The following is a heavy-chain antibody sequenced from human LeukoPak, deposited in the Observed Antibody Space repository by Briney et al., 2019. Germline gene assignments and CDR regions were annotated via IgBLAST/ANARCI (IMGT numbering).Heavy chain of an antibody. D-gene: IGHD4-17*01. V-gene: IGHV3-23*01. J-gene: IGHJ3*02. CDR3: AKGQGLTTGAFDI. CDR2: ISGSGGST. Sequence: GGSLRLSCAASGFTFSSSAMSWVRQAPGKGLEWVSAISGSGGSTYYADSVKGRFTISRDNSKNTLYLQMNSLRAEDTAVYYCAKGQGLTTGAFDIWGQGTMVTVSS. CDR1: GFTFSSSA.